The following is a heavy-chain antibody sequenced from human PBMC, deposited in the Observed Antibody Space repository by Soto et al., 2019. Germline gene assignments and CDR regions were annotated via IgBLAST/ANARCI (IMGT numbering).Heavy chain of an antibody. CDR1: GYTFTSYA. J-gene: IGHJ4*02. V-gene: IGHV1-3*01. CDR2: INAGNGNT. CDR3: ARDPFCTNGVCYAGVFDY. D-gene: IGHD2-8*01. Sequence: GSSVKFSCKASGYTFTSYAMHWVRQAPGQRLEWMGWINAGNGNTKYSQKFQGRVTITRDTSASTAYMELSSLRSEDTAVYYCARDPFCTNGVCYAGVFDYWGQGTLVTVSS.